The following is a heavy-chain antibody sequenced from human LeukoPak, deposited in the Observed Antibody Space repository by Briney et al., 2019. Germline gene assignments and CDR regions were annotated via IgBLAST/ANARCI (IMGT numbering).Heavy chain of an antibody. CDR2: INPNSGDT. V-gene: IGHV1-2*02. CDR3: ARGPLEYCSGGTCYSGRNSFDP. Sequence: ASVKVSCKASGYILTDYYMHWVRQAPGQGLEWMGWINPNSGDTNYAQKFQGRVTMTRDTSISTVYMELRRLRYDDTAAYYCARGPLEYCSGGTCYSGRNSFDPWGQGTLVTVSS. J-gene: IGHJ5*02. D-gene: IGHD2-15*01. CDR1: GYILTDYY.